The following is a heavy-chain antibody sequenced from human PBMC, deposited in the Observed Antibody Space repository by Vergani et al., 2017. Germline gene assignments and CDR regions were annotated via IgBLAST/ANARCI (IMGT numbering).Heavy chain of an antibody. CDR1: GGTFSRYA. D-gene: IGHD6-13*01. J-gene: IGHJ4*02. CDR3: ARDRDSSSHLDY. CDR2: IIPIFGTA. Sequence: QVQLVQSGAEVKKPGSSVKVSCKASGGTFSRYAISWVRQAPGQGLEWMGGIIPIFGTANYAQKFQGRVTITADESPSTAYMELSSLRSEDTAVYYCARDRDSSSHLDYWGQGTLVTVSS. V-gene: IGHV1-69*01.